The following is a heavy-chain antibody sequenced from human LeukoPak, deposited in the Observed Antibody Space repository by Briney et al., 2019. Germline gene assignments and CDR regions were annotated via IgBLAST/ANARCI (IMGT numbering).Heavy chain of an antibody. CDR2: INPNSGGT. V-gene: IGHV1-2*06. D-gene: IGHD3-9*01. Sequence: ASLKVSCKASGYTFTGYYLHWVRQAPGQGLEWMGRINPNSGGTNYAQKFQGRVTMTRDTSISTAYMELSRLKSDDTAVYYCVSYQEDVLRYHDYYYYMDVWGKGTTVTVSS. CDR1: GYTFTGYY. J-gene: IGHJ6*03. CDR3: VSYQEDVLRYHDYYYYMDV.